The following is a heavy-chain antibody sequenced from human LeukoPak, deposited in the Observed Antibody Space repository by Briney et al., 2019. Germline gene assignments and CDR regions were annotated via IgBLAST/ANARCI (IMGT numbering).Heavy chain of an antibody. V-gene: IGHV4-39*01. CDR2: IYYSGST. Sequence: SETLSLTCTVSGGSISSSSYYWGWIRQPPGKGLEWIGSIYYSGSTYYNPSLKSRVTISTDTSKNQFSLKLSSVTAADTAVYSCARAGLLGYCSSTSCYFGYWGQGTLVTVSS. J-gene: IGHJ4*02. CDR1: GGSISSSSYY. D-gene: IGHD2-2*01. CDR3: ARAGLLGYCSSTSCYFGY.